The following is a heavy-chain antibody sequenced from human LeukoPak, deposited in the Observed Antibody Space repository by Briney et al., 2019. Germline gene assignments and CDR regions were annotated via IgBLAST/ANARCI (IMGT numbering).Heavy chain of an antibody. D-gene: IGHD3-22*01. Sequence: GGSLRLSCAASGFTFSSYAMSWVRQAPGKGLEWVSSTTSSGGSTYYAGSVKGQFTISRDNSKNTVYLQMNSLRAEDTAVYYCAKDRPNCYDSSGHYYRRNGDYWGQGTLVTVSS. V-gene: IGHV3-23*01. CDR2: TTSSGGST. J-gene: IGHJ4*01. CDR3: AKDRPNCYDSSGHYYRRNGDY. CDR1: GFTFSSYA.